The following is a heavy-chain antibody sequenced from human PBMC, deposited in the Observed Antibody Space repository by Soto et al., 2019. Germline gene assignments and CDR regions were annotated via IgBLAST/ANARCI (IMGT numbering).Heavy chain of an antibody. CDR2: ISYDGSNK. CDR3: ARSGYGSGSYPGFDP. D-gene: IGHD3-10*01. J-gene: IGHJ5*02. V-gene: IGHV3-30-3*01. Sequence: QVQLVESGGGVVQPGRSLRLSCAASGFTFSSYAMHWVRQAPGKGLEWVAVISYDGSNKYYADSVKGRFTISRDNSKNTLYLQMNSLRAEDTAVYYCARSGYGSGSYPGFDPWGQGTLVTVSS. CDR1: GFTFSSYA.